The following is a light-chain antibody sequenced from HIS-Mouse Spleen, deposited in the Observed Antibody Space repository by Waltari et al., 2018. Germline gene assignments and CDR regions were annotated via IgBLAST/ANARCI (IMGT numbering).Light chain of an antibody. V-gene: IGLV2-8*01. CDR3: SSYAGSNNYV. CDR1: SSHVGGSNY. Sequence: QSALTHPPSASGSPGPSVTISCPGTSSHVGGSNYVSWYQHHPGKAPTLLISEVRRRPSGVPDRFSGSKSGNTASLTGSGLQAEDEADYYCSSYAGSNNYVFGTGTKVTVL. J-gene: IGLJ1*01. CDR2: EVR.